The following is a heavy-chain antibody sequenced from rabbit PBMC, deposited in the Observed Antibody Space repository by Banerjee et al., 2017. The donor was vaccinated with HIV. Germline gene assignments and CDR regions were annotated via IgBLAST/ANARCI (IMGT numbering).Heavy chain of an antibody. V-gene: IGHV1S45*01. Sequence: QEQLEESGGDLVKPEGSLTLTCTASGFSFSNSYWICWVRQAPGKGLEWIACIYDGSSGDTYYASWAKGRFTISKTSSTTVTLQMTSLAAADTATYFCARRGSDWGDDLWGQGTLVTVS. CDR2: IYDGSSGDT. CDR1: GFSFSNSYW. J-gene: IGHJ3*01. D-gene: IGHD4-1*01. CDR3: ARRGSDWGDDL.